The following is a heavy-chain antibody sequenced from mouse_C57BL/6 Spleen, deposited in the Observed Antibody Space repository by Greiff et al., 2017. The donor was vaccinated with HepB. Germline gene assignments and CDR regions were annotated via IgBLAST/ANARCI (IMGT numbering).Heavy chain of an antibody. CDR2: IYPGDGDT. Sequence: AQLQQSGAELVKPGASVKISCKASGYAFSSYWMNWVKQRPGKGLEWIGQIYPGDGDTNYNGKFKGKATLTADKSSSTAYMQLSSLTSEDSAVYFCARTDYDYAMDYWGQGTSVTVSS. J-gene: IGHJ4*01. D-gene: IGHD1-1*02. CDR3: ARTDYDYAMDY. V-gene: IGHV1-80*01. CDR1: GYAFSSYW.